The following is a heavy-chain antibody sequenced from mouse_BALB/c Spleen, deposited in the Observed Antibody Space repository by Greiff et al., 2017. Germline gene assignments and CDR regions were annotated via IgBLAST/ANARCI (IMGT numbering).Heavy chain of an antibody. CDR3: ARCPFTTVVAHYFDY. Sequence: EVKLQESGPELMKPGASVKISCKASGYSFTSYYMHWVKQSHGKSLEWIGYIDPFNGGTSYNQKFKGKATLTVDKSSSTAYMHLSSLTSEDSAVYYCARCPFTTVVAHYFDYWGQGTTLTVSA. CDR1: GYSFTSYY. V-gene: IGHV1S135*01. CDR2: IDPFNGGT. D-gene: IGHD1-1*01. J-gene: IGHJ2*01.